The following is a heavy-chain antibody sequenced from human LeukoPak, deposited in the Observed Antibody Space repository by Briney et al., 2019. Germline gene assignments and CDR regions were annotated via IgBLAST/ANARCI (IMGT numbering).Heavy chain of an antibody. CDR1: GYSFTRYW. V-gene: IGHV5-51*03. CDR3: ARRDSYGSINWFDP. CDR2: IYPGDSDT. D-gene: IGHD5-18*01. J-gene: IGHJ5*02. Sequence: GESLTLSCTGSGYSFTRYWIGWVRQMPGKGLEWMGIIYPGDSDTRYSPSFQGQVTISADKSISTAYLQWSSLKASDTAMYYCARRDSYGSINWFDPWGQGTLVTVSS.